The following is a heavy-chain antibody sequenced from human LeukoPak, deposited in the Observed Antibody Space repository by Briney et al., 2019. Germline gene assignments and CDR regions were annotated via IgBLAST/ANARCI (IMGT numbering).Heavy chain of an antibody. Sequence: GGSLRLYCAASGFTFSSYWMSWVRQAPGKGLEWVANIKQDGSEKYYVDSVKGRFTISRDNAKNSLYLQMNSLRAEDTAVYYCARDSEGLLRGAYFDYWGQGTLVTVAS. CDR2: IKQDGSEK. CDR3: ARDSEGLLRGAYFDY. CDR1: GFTFSSYW. D-gene: IGHD3-3*01. V-gene: IGHV3-7*01. J-gene: IGHJ4*02.